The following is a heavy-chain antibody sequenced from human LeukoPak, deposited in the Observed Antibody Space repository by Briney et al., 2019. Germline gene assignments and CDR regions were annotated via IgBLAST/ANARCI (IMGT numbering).Heavy chain of an antibody. J-gene: IGHJ5*02. CDR1: GGSFSGYY. Sequence: PSETLSLTCAVYGGSFSGYYWSWIRQPPGKGLEWIGEINHSGSTNYNPSLKSRVTISVDTSKNQFSLKLSSVTAADTAVYYCARELRGVDGSGGSRWFDPWGQGTLVTVSS. CDR2: INHSGST. V-gene: IGHV4-34*01. D-gene: IGHD3-10*01. CDR3: ARELRGVDGSGGSRWFDP.